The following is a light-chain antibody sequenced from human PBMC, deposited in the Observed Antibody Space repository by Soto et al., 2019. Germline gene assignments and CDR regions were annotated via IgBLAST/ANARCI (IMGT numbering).Light chain of an antibody. CDR2: WAS. V-gene: IGKV4-1*01. J-gene: IGKJ1*01. Sequence: DIVMTQSPDSLAVSLGERATINCKSSQSVLSSSNNKNFLAWYQQKPGQPPNLLIYWASTRGSGVPDRFIGSGSGTDFTLTTSSLQAEDVAVYYCQQYYSSWTFGQGTKVEIK. CDR1: QSVLSSSNNKNF. CDR3: QQYYSSWT.